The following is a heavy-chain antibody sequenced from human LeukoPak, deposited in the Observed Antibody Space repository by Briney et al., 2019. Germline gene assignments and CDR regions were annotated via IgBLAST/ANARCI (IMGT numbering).Heavy chain of an antibody. CDR2: IYHSGST. Sequence: SGTLSLTCAVSGGSISSSNWWSWVRQPPGKGLEWIGEIYHSGSTNYNPSLKSRVTISVDKSKNQFSLKLSSVTAADTAVYYCALLGGYYYDSSGYSDYWGQGTLVTVSS. CDR1: GGSISSSNW. CDR3: ALLGGYYYDSSGYSDY. D-gene: IGHD3-22*01. V-gene: IGHV4-4*02. J-gene: IGHJ4*02.